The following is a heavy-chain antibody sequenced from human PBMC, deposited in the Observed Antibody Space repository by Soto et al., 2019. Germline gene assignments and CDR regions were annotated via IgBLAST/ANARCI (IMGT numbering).Heavy chain of an antibody. D-gene: IGHD3-9*01. CDR3: TRVTETGFPFDY. CDR2: IRSKANSYAT. J-gene: IGHJ4*02. V-gene: IGHV3-73*01. Sequence: GGSLRLSCAASGFTFSGSSMHWVRQASGKGLEWIGHIRSKANSYATAYAASVKGRFTISRDDSKNTAYLQMNSLKSEDTAVYYCTRVTETGFPFDYWGQGTRVTVSS. CDR1: GFTFSGSS.